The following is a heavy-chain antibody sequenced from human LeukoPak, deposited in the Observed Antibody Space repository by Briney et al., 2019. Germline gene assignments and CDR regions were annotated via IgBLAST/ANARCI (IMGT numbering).Heavy chain of an antibody. V-gene: IGHV3-23*01. Sequence: GGSLRLSCAASGFTFSSYAMSWVRQAPGKGLEWVSAISGSGGSTYYADSVKGRFTISRDNSKNTLYLQMNSLRAEDTAVYYCAKDGIWYQLPRYYYYGMDVWGQGTTVTVSS. D-gene: IGHD2-2*01. CDR1: GFTFSSYA. CDR2: ISGSGGST. J-gene: IGHJ6*02. CDR3: AKDGIWYQLPRYYYYGMDV.